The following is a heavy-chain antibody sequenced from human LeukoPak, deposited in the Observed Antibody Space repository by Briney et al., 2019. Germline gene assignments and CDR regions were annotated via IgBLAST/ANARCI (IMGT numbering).Heavy chain of an antibody. CDR1: GFIFRNYW. CDR3: ARGGNSGFDY. CDR2: ISSSSSYI. Sequence: GGSLRLSCAASGFIFRNYWMSWVRQAPGKGLEWVSSISSSSSYIYYADSVKGRFTISRDNAKNSLYLQMNSLRAEDTAVYYCARGGNSGFDYWGQGTLVTVSS. J-gene: IGHJ4*02. V-gene: IGHV3-21*01. D-gene: IGHD4-23*01.